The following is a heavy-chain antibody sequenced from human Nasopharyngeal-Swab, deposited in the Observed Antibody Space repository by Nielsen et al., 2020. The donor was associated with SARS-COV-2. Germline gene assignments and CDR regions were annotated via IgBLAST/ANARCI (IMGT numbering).Heavy chain of an antibody. CDR2: INHSGST. CDR3: ARGLSYDSSGYRYFDY. V-gene: IGHV4-30-2*01. J-gene: IGHJ4*02. CDR1: GGSISSGGYS. D-gene: IGHD3-22*01. Sequence: SETLSLTCAVSGGSISSGGYSWSWIRQPPGKGLEWIGEINHSGSTNYNPSLKSRVTISVDTSKNQFSLKLSSVTAADTAVYYCARGLSYDSSGYRYFDYWGQGTLVTVSS.